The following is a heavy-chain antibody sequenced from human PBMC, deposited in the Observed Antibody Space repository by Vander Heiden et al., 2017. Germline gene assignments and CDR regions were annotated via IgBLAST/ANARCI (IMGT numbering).Heavy chain of an antibody. CDR1: GFTFSSYG. J-gene: IGHJ5*02. CDR2: IWYDGSNK. CDR3: AGLYYDSSGFDP. Sequence: PASGFTFSSYGMHWVRQAPGKGLEWVAVIWYDGSNKYYADSVKGRFTISRDNSKNTLYLQMNSLRAEDTAVYYCAGLYYDSSGFDPWGQGTLVTVSS. V-gene: IGHV3-33*01. D-gene: IGHD3-22*01.